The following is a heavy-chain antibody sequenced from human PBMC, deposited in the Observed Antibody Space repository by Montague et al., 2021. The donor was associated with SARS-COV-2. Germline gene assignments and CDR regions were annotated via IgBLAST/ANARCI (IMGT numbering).Heavy chain of an antibody. Sequence: SRRLSCAASGFTFSFYWMSWVRQAPGKGLEWVANIKQDGSEKYYVDSMKGRFTISRDNAKNSLYLQMNSLRAEDTAVYYCARVPSSSWYFEYWGQGTLVTVSS. V-gene: IGHV3-7*01. CDR1: GFTFSFYW. CDR2: IKQDGSEK. J-gene: IGHJ4*02. CDR3: ARVPSSSWYFEY. D-gene: IGHD6-13*01.